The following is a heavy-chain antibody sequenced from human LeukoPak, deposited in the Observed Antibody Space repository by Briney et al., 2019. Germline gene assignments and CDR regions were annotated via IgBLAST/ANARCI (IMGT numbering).Heavy chain of an antibody. Sequence: TGGSLRLSCAASGFTFSSYAMSWVRQAPGKGLEWVSSISGSGGTTYYADSVKGRFTISRDNSENTLYLQMNSLRAEDTAVYYCAKDRSGYDYYGQYYFDYWGQGTLVTVSS. CDR2: ISGSGGTT. CDR1: GFTFSSYA. V-gene: IGHV3-23*01. J-gene: IGHJ4*02. D-gene: IGHD5-12*01. CDR3: AKDRSGYDYYGQYYFDY.